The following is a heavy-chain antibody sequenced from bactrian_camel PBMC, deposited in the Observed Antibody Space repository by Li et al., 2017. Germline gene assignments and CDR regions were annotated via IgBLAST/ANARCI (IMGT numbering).Heavy chain of an antibody. V-gene: IGHV3S55*01. CDR3: AARFCSWGSGSKLSRERFRS. CDR2: IDSDRTT. D-gene: IGHD3*01. CDR1: GGSFS. J-gene: IGHJ6*01. Sequence: HVQLVESGGGSVQAGGSLRHSCAQYGGSFSMAWFRQAPGKGREGVVAIDSDRTTTYADSVKGRFSISRDNAKNTMYLQMNSLKAEDSAMYYCAARFCSWGSGSKLSRERFRSWGQGTQVTVS.